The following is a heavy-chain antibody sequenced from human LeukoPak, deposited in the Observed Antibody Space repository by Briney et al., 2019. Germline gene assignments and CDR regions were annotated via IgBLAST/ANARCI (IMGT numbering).Heavy chain of an antibody. CDR1: GYTLTELS. V-gene: IGHV1-24*01. Sequence: ASVKVSCKVSGYTLTELSMHWVRQAPGKGLEWMGGFDPEDGETIYAQKFQGRVTITADKSTSTAYMELSSLRSEDTAVYYCARTRVVGKPGDYYYYYYMDVWGKGTTVTVSS. CDR3: ARTRVVGKPGDYYYYYYMDV. J-gene: IGHJ6*03. CDR2: FDPEDGET. D-gene: IGHD2-15*01.